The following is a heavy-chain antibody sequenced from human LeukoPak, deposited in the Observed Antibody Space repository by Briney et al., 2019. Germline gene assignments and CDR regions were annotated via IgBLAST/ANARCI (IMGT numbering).Heavy chain of an antibody. J-gene: IGHJ4*02. CDR2: IYYSGST. V-gene: IGHV4-39*01. CDR3: ARLDIAARPLPLD. Sequence: PSETLSLTCTVSGGSISSSSYYWGWIRQPPGKGLEWIGSIYYSGSTYYNPSLKSRVTISVDTSKNQFSLKLSSVTAADTAVYYCARLDIAARPLPLDWGQGTLVTVSS. CDR1: GGSISSSSYY. D-gene: IGHD6-6*01.